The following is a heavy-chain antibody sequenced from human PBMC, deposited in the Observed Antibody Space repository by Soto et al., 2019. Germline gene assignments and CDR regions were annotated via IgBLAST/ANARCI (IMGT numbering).Heavy chain of an antibody. V-gene: IGHV3-33*01. Sequence: QVQLVESGGGVVQPGRSLRLSCAASGFTFSSYGMHWVRQAPGKGLEWVAVIWCDGSNKYYADSVKGRFTISRDNSKNTLYLQMNRLRAEDTAVFYCARGNEALNYWGQGTLVTVSS. CDR1: GFTFSSYG. J-gene: IGHJ4*02. CDR2: IWCDGSNK. CDR3: ARGNEALNY. D-gene: IGHD1-1*01.